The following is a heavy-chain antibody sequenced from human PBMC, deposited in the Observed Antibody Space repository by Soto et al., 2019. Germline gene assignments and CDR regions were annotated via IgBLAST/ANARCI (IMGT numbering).Heavy chain of an antibody. D-gene: IGHD3-10*01. CDR2: IYWDDEK. Sequence: QITLKESGPTLVKPTQTLTLTCTFSGFSLSTSGVGVGWIRQPPGKALEWLAIIYWDDEKRYSPSLKTRLTVTKDTSKNQVVLTMTNVDPVDTATYYCAHRAYFDSGKQFDYWGLGTLVSVSS. CDR3: AHRAYFDSGKQFDY. CDR1: GFSLSTSGVG. V-gene: IGHV2-5*02. J-gene: IGHJ4*02.